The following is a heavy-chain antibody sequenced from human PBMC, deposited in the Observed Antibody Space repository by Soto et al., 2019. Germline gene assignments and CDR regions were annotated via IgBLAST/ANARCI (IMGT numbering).Heavy chain of an antibody. Sequence: QVQLQESGPGLVKPSQTLSLTCTVSGGSISSGDYYWSWIRQPPGKGLEWIGYIYYSGSTYYNPSLKSRVTISVDTSKNQFSLKLSSVTAADTAVYYCARESGITMVRGVMEFDYWGQGTLVTVSS. CDR3: ARESGITMVRGVMEFDY. J-gene: IGHJ4*02. CDR1: GGSISSGDYY. V-gene: IGHV4-30-4*01. D-gene: IGHD3-10*01. CDR2: IYYSGST.